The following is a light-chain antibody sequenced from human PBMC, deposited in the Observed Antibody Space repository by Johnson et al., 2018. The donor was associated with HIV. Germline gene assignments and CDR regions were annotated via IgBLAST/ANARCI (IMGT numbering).Light chain of an antibody. V-gene: IGLV1-51*02. CDR1: SSNIGNNY. J-gene: IGLJ1*01. CDR3: GTWDSSLRVGF. Sequence: QPALTQPPSVSAAPGQKVTISCSGSSSNIGNNYVSWYQQLPGTAPKLLIYENNKRPSGIPDRFSGSKSGTSATLGITGLQTGDEADYYCGTWDSSLRVGFFGTGTQVTVL. CDR2: ENN.